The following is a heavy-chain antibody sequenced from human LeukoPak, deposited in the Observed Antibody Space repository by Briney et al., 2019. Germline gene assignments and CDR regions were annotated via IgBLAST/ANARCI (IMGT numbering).Heavy chain of an antibody. CDR3: TTNDTKHYYDSSGYYEYSYYFDY. CDR2: VKSKSDGGTT. D-gene: IGHD3-22*01. Sequence: GGSLRLSCAASGFTFSTAWMSWVRQAPGKGLEWVGRVKSKSDGGTTDYAAPVKGRFTISRDDSKNTLYLQMNSLKTEDTAVYYCTTNDTKHYYDSSGYYEYSYYFDYWGQGTLVTVSS. V-gene: IGHV3-15*01. J-gene: IGHJ4*02. CDR1: GFTFSTAW.